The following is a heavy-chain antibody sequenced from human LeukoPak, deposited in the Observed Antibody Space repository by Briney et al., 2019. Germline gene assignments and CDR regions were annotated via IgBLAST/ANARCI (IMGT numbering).Heavy chain of an antibody. Sequence: SETLSLTCAVYGGSFSGYYWSWVRQPPGKGLEWIGEINHSGSTNYNPSLKSRVTISVDTSKNQFSLKLSSVTAADTAVYYCARLVRGGWGQGTLVTVSS. J-gene: IGHJ4*02. CDR3: ARLVRGG. CDR2: INHSGST. D-gene: IGHD3-10*01. V-gene: IGHV4-34*01. CDR1: GGSFSGYY.